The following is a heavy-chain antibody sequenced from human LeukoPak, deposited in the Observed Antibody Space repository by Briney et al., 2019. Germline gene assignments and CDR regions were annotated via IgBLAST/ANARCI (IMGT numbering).Heavy chain of an antibody. V-gene: IGHV1-69*01. CDR3: ARGPAGGSYSDY. D-gene: IGHD1-26*01. CDR2: IIPIFGTA. Sequence: ASVKVSCTASGGTFSSYAISWVRQAPGQGLEWMGGIIPIFGTANYAQKFQGRVTITADESTSTAYMELSSLRSEDTAVYYCARGPAGGSYSDYWGQGTLVTVSS. CDR1: GGTFSSYA. J-gene: IGHJ4*02.